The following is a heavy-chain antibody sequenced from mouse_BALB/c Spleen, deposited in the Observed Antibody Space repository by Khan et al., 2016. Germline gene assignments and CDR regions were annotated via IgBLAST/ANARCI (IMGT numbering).Heavy chain of an antibody. J-gene: IGHJ2*01. Sequence: QVQLQQPGAELARPGAAMKMSCKTSGYIFTSYTIQWIKQRPGQGLEWIGYINPDSAYTDYNQRFKDKAPLTADTSSSTAYMQLSSLTSEDSAVSYCAREETNYDHFGYWGQGTTLTVSS. V-gene: IGHV1-4*01. D-gene: IGHD2-1*01. CDR1: GYIFTSYT. CDR2: INPDSAYT. CDR3: AREETNYDHFGY.